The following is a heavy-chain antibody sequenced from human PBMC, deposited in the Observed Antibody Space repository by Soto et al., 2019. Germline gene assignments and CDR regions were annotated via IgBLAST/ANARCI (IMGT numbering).Heavy chain of an antibody. CDR3: AREWVVVVPAVIGVWFDP. CDR1: GFTFSSYW. V-gene: IGHV3-7*03. D-gene: IGHD2-2*01. CDR2: IKQDGSEK. Sequence: VGSLRLSGAASGFTFSSYWMSWVRQAPGKGLEWVANIKQDGSEKYYVDSVKGRFTISRDNAKNSLYLQMNSLRAEDTAVYYCAREWVVVVPAVIGVWFDPWGQGTLVTSPQ. J-gene: IGHJ5*02.